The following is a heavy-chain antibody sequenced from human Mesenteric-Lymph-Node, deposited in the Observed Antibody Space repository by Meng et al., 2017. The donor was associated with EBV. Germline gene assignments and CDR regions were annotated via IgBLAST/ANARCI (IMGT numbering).Heavy chain of an antibody. CDR3: ARACPLQNYHSSGYYDY. Sequence: QVQLQESGPGLVKPSGXLSLICXVSGASISSSNCWSWVRQPPGKGLEWIGEIYHSGSTSYNPSLKSRVTISVDKSKNQFSLKVNSVTAADTAVYYCARACPLQNYHSSGYYDYGGQGTLVTVSS. CDR2: IYHSGST. CDR1: GASISSSNC. D-gene: IGHD3-22*01. V-gene: IGHV4-4*02. J-gene: IGHJ4*02.